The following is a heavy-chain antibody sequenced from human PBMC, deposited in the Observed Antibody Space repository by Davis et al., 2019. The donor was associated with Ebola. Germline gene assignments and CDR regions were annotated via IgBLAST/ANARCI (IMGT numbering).Heavy chain of an antibody. V-gene: IGHV3-21*04. CDR3: ATRPFAMGALGYMDV. D-gene: IGHD3-16*01. Sequence: GESLKISCAASGFTFSSYSMNWVRQAPGKGLEWVSSISSSSSYIYYADSVKGRFTISRDNSKNTLYLQMNSLRAEDTAVYYCATRPFAMGALGYMDVWGTGTTVTVSS. CDR1: GFTFSSYS. J-gene: IGHJ6*03. CDR2: ISSSSSYI.